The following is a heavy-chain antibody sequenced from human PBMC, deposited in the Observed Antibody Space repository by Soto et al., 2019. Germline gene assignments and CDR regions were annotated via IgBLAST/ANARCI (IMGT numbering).Heavy chain of an antibody. CDR1: GASISNYY. V-gene: IGHV4-59*01. CDR2: VHHSGTN. Sequence: QVQLQESGPGLVMPSETLSLTCTVSGASISNYYWSWIRQPPGKGPEWIGFVHHSGTNNYNPSLRSRRTISVDTSKNDFSLKLTSVTAADTAIYYCPRHYCSGGSCHAYYWGQGTLVTVSS. J-gene: IGHJ4*02. CDR3: PRHYCSGGSCHAYY. D-gene: IGHD2-15*01.